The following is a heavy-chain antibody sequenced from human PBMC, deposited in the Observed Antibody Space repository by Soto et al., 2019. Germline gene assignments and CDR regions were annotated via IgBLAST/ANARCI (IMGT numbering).Heavy chain of an antibody. CDR1: GFTFDDYA. J-gene: IGHJ4*02. CDR2: ISWNSGSI. Sequence: GGSLRLSCAASGFTFDDYAMHWVRQAPGKGLEWVSGISWNSGSIGYADSVKGRFTISRDNAKNSLYLQMNSLRAEDTALYYCAKGPRDEYYDFWSGYYFDYWGQGTLVTVSS. D-gene: IGHD3-3*01. CDR3: AKGPRDEYYDFWSGYYFDY. V-gene: IGHV3-9*01.